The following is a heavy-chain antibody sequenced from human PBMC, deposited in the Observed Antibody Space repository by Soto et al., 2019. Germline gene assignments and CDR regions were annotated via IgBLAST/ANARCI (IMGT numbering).Heavy chain of an antibody. CDR3: AIQGGRIYYYGIDV. CDR1: GYRFTSYW. D-gene: IGHD2-15*01. V-gene: IGHV5-51*01. Sequence: AEALKISCTGSGYRFTSYWIGWVRHLPGKGLEWMGIIYPGDSGTRYSPSCQGQVTISADKSISTAYLQWSSLKASDTAMYYCAIQGGRIYYYGIDVWGQGTTVTVS. J-gene: IGHJ6*02. CDR2: IYPGDSGT.